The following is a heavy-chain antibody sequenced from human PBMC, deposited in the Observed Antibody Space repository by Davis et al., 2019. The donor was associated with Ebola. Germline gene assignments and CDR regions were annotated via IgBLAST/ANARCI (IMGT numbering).Heavy chain of an antibody. CDR2: IHPGDSET. Sequence: GESLKISCQASGDSSTTNWLGWVRQMPGKGLEWMGIIHPGDSETRYSPSFQGQVIFSVDKSIRTAFLQWNSLRASDTAMYYCAHSVCIDSGCYDGTFDTWGPGTMVTVSS. CDR1: GDSSTTNW. V-gene: IGHV5-51*01. J-gene: IGHJ3*02. CDR3: AHSVCIDSGCYDGTFDT. D-gene: IGHD2-2*01.